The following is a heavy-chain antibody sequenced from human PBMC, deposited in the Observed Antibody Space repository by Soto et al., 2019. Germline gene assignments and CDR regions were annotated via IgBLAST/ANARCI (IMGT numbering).Heavy chain of an antibody. CDR2: ISDSGGST. CDR3: AKGPKGDGYNF. CDR1: GFTFSSYA. D-gene: IGHD5-12*01. Sequence: PGGSLRLSCAASGFTFSSYAMSWFRQAPGKGLEWVSAISDSGGSTYYADSVKGRFTISRDNSKNTLYLQMSSLRAEDTAVYYCAKGPKGDGYNFWGQGTLVTVSS. J-gene: IGHJ4*02. V-gene: IGHV3-23*01.